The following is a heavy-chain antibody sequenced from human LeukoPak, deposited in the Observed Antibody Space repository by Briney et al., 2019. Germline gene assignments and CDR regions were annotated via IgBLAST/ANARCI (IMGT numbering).Heavy chain of an antibody. D-gene: IGHD3-3*01. CDR1: GFTFSSYG. Sequence: PGGSLRLSCAASGFTFSSYGMHWVRQAPGNGLEWVAVISYDGSNKYYADSVKGRFTISRDNSKNTLYLQMNSLRAEDTAVYYCAKDQIRFLPQYGMDVWGQGTTVTVSS. CDR3: AKDQIRFLPQYGMDV. V-gene: IGHV3-30*18. J-gene: IGHJ6*02. CDR2: ISYDGSNK.